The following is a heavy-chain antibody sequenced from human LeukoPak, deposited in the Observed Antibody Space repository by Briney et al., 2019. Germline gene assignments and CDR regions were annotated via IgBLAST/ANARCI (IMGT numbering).Heavy chain of an antibody. CDR3: ARQMYYYDISGYYYYFDY. J-gene: IGHJ4*02. CDR1: GSSVNSGYY. Sequence: SETLSLTCTVSGSSVNSGYYWGWMRQPPGKGLEWIGSIYHSGSTYYNPSLQSRVTISVDTSKNQFSLKLNSVTAADTAVYYCARQMYYYDISGYYYYFDYWGQGTLVTVSS. D-gene: IGHD3-22*01. CDR2: IYHSGST. V-gene: IGHV4-38-2*02.